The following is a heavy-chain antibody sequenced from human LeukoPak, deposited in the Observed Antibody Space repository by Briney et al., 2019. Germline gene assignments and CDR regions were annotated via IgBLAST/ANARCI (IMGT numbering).Heavy chain of an antibody. CDR3: ARGVRYYGSGSYSSPPLFDY. Sequence: SETLSLTCAVYGGSFSGYYWSWIRQPPGKGLEWIGEINHSGSTNYNPSLKSRVTISVDTSKNQFSLKLSSVTAADTAVYYCARGVRYYGSGSYSSPPLFDYWGQGTLVTVSS. CDR1: GGSFSGYY. D-gene: IGHD3-10*01. CDR2: INHSGST. J-gene: IGHJ4*02. V-gene: IGHV4-34*01.